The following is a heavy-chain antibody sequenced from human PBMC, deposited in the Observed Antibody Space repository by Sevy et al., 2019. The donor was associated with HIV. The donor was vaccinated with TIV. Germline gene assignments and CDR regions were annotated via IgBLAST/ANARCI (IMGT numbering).Heavy chain of an antibody. Sequence: GGSLRLSCAASGFTFSDYYMSWIRQAPGKGLEWVSYISSSSSYTNYADSVKGRFNISRDKAKNSLYLQMNSLRAEDRAVDYCARLSKRERITMVRGVPGIDYWGQGTLVTVSS. J-gene: IGHJ4*02. D-gene: IGHD3-10*01. CDR2: ISSSSSYT. CDR1: GFTFSDYY. V-gene: IGHV3-11*06. CDR3: ARLSKRERITMVRGVPGIDY.